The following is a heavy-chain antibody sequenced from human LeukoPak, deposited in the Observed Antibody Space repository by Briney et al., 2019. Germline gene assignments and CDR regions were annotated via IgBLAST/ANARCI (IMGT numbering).Heavy chain of an antibody. CDR2: INHSGST. Sequence: SETLSLTCAVYGGSFSGYYWSWIRQPPGKGLEWIGEINHSGSTNYNPSLKSRVTISVDTSKNQFSLKLSSVTAADTAVYYCARDATWIQLEGYDYWGQGTLVTVSS. D-gene: IGHD5-18*01. J-gene: IGHJ4*02. V-gene: IGHV4-34*01. CDR3: ARDATWIQLEGYDY. CDR1: GGSFSGYY.